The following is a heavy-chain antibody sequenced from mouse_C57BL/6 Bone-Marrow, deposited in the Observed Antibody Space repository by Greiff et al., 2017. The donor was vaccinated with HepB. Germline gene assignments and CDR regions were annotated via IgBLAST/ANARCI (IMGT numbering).Heavy chain of an antibody. Sequence: DVHLVESGGDLVKPGGSLKLSCAASGFTFSSYGMSWVRQTPDKRLEWVATISSGGSYTYYPDSVKGRFTISRDNAKNTLYLQMSSLKSEDTAMYYCARRYYYGSSSAWFAYWGQGTLVTVSA. V-gene: IGHV5-6*02. J-gene: IGHJ3*01. D-gene: IGHD1-1*01. CDR3: ARRYYYGSSSAWFAY. CDR1: GFTFSSYG. CDR2: ISSGGSYT.